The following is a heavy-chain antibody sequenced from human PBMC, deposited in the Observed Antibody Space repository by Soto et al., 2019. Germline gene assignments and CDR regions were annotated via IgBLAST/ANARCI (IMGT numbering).Heavy chain of an antibody. D-gene: IGHD3-22*01. CDR2: ISTYSENT. CDR1: GYTFTSYS. V-gene: IGHV1-18*01. Sequence: ASVKVSCKSSGYTFTSYSINWVRQAPGQGLEWMGWISTYSENTKHAQKFQGRVTMTTDTSTSTAYMELKSLRSDDTAAYYCARDANSDSSGYYSDYWGQGTLVTVSS. CDR3: ARDANSDSSGYYSDY. J-gene: IGHJ4*02.